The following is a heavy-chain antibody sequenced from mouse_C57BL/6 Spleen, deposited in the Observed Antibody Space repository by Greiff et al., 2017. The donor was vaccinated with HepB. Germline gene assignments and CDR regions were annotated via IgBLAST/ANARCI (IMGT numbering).Heavy chain of an antibody. Sequence: QVQLKESGPGLVQPSQSLSITCTVSGFSLTSYGVHWVRQSPGKRLEWLGVIWSGGSTDYNAAFISRLSISKDNSKSQVFFKMNSLQADDTAIYYCARNCSGYAGYYAMDYWGQGTSVTVSS. CDR3: ARNCSGYAGYYAMDY. CDR2: IWSGGST. V-gene: IGHV2-2*01. CDR1: GFSLTSYG. J-gene: IGHJ4*01. D-gene: IGHD3-2*02.